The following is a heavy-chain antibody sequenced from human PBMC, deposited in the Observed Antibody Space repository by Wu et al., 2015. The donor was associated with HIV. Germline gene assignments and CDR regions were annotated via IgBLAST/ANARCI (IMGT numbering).Heavy chain of an antibody. Sequence: QVQLVQSGAEVKKPGSSVKVSCKASGGTFSSYAISRVRQAPGQGLEWMGRIIPIFGTANYAQKFQGRVTITADESTSTAYMELSSLRSEDTAVYYCARDPGGNYMGWFDPWGQGTLVTVSS. J-gene: IGHJ5*02. CDR1: GGTFSSYA. D-gene: IGHD3-10*01. V-gene: IGHV1-69*13. CDR2: IIPIFGTA. CDR3: ARDPGGNYMGWFDP.